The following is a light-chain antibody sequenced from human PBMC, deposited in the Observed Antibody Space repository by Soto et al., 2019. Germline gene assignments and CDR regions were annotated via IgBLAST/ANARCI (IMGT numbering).Light chain of an antibody. CDR3: QQSYSTPLV. CDR1: QNIEYY. Sequence: IQMTQSPPSLSASVGDRVTMTCRASQNIEYYLNWYQQKPGKAPRLLIFAVSSVQSGVPSRFRGSGSGTDFSLTIGGLQQDDFATYYCQQSYSTPLVFGPGTKV. V-gene: IGKV1-39*01. J-gene: IGKJ3*01. CDR2: AVS.